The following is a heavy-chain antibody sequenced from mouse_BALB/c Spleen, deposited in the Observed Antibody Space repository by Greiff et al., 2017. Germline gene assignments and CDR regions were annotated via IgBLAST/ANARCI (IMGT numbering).Heavy chain of an antibody. V-gene: IGHV1-54*01. J-gene: IGHJ2*01. CDR3: AREGNYYFDY. CDR2: INPGSGGT. CDR1: GYAFTNYL. D-gene: IGHD2-1*01. Sequence: QVQLQQSGAELVRPGTSVKVSCKASGYAFTNYLIEWVKQRPGQGLEWIGVINPGSGGTNYNEKFKGKATLTADKSSSTAYMQLSSLTSDDSAVYFCAREGNYYFDYWGQGTTLTVSS.